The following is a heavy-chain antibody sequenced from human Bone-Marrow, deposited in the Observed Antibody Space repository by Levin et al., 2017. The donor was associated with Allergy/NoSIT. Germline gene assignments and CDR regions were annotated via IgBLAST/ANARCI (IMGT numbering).Heavy chain of an antibody. CDR2: ISWNSGSI. D-gene: IGHD6-13*01. CDR3: AKAKSEQQLASFDY. Sequence: PGGSLRLSCAASGFTFDDYAMHWVRQAPGKGLEWVSGISWNSGSIGYADSVKGRFTISRDNAKNSLYLQMNSLRAEDTALYYCAKAKSEQQLASFDYWGQGTLVTVSS. CDR1: GFTFDDYA. V-gene: IGHV3-9*01. J-gene: IGHJ4*02.